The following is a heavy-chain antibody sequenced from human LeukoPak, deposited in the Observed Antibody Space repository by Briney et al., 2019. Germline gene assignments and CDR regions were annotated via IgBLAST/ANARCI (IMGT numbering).Heavy chain of an antibody. Sequence: PSETLSLTCTVSGGSMRNSYWSWIRQPAGKGLEWVGRIFTTGSTNYNPSLKSRVTISVDTSKNQFSLKLSSVTAADTAVYYCARGSGGYHYDHWGQGTLVTVSS. D-gene: IGHD3-22*01. CDR2: IFTTGST. V-gene: IGHV4-4*07. CDR3: ARGSGGYHYDH. CDR1: GGSMRNSY. J-gene: IGHJ5*02.